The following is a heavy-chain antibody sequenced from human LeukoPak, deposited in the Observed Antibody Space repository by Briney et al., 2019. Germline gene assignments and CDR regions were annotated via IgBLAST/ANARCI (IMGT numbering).Heavy chain of an antibody. CDR1: GFIFSSYA. CDR3: ARGASTDAYSY. D-gene: IGHD3-16*01. V-gene: IGHV3-23*01. J-gene: IGHJ4*02. CDR2: INGGGDKK. Sequence: GGSLRLSCAASGFIFSSYAMSWVRQAPGKGLEWVSAINGGGDKKYYADSVKGQFTISRDNSKNTLNLQMNSLRAEDTAVYYCARGASTDAYSYWGQGTLVTVSS.